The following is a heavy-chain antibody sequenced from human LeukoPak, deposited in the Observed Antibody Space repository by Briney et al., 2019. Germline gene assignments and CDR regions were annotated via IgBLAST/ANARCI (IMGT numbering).Heavy chain of an antibody. CDR1: GYTFTSYD. Sequence: ASVKVSCKASGYTFTSYDINWVRQATGQGLEWMGWMNPNSGNTGYAQKFQGRVTMTRNTSISTAYMELSSLRSEDTAVYYCASFLEGKVRGATKASWGQGTLVTVSS. V-gene: IGHV1-8*01. J-gene: IGHJ4*02. CDR3: ASFLEGKVRGATKAS. D-gene: IGHD3-10*01. CDR2: MNPNSGNT.